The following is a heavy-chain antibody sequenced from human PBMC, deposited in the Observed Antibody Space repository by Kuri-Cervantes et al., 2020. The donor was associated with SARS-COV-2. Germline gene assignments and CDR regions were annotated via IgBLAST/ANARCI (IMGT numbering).Heavy chain of an antibody. Sequence: SLKISCAASGFTFDDYAMHWVRQAQGKGLEWVSVISWNSGSIYYADSVKGQFTISRDNAKNSLYLQMNSLRAEDTAVYYCARPEMVRGVDYWGQGTLVTVSS. V-gene: IGHV3-9*01. CDR1: GFTFDDYA. CDR2: ISWNSGSI. J-gene: IGHJ4*02. D-gene: IGHD5-24*01. CDR3: ARPEMVRGVDY.